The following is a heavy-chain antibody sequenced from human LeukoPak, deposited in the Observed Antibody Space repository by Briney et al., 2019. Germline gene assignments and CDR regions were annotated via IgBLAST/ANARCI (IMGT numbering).Heavy chain of an antibody. CDR3: ARGGRDWFDP. V-gene: IGHV4-59*01. J-gene: IGHJ5*02. CDR1: GGSISSYY. CDR2: IYYSGST. Sequence: PSETLSLTCTVSGGSISSYYWSWIRQPPGKGLEWIGYIYYSGSTNYNPSLKSRGTISVDTSKNQLSLKLTSVTAADTAVYYCARGGRDWFDPWGQGTLVTVSS.